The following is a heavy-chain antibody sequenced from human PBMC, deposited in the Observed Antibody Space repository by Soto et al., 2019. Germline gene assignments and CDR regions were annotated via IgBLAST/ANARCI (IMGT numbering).Heavy chain of an antibody. J-gene: IGHJ4*02. CDR3: EGESGENWSYEAY. D-gene: IGHD1-7*01. CDR2: ISTTGNT. Sequence: KPSETLSLTCTVSGDTITSFSWNWIRQSAGKGLERIGRISTTGNTHYNPSLESRVTMSLDTSKNQFSLKLTSVTAADTAVYYCEGESGENWSYEAYWGQGTLVTVSS. CDR1: GDTITSFS. V-gene: IGHV4-4*07.